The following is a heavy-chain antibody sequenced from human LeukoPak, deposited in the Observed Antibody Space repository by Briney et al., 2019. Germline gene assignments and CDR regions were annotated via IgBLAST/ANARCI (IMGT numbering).Heavy chain of an antibody. D-gene: IGHD5-12*01. Sequence: SETLSLTCAVYGGSFSGYYWSWIRQPPGKGLEWIGEINHSGSTNYNPSLKSRVTISVDTSKNRFSLKLSPVTAADTAAYYCARGLRRWLRDPFDYWGQGTLVTVSS. CDR2: INHSGST. V-gene: IGHV4-34*01. CDR1: GGSFSGYY. J-gene: IGHJ4*02. CDR3: ARGLRRWLRDPFDY.